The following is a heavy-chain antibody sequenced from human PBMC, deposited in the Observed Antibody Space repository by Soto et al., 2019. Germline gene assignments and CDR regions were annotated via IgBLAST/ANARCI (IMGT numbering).Heavy chain of an antibody. D-gene: IGHD3-10*01. CDR1: GFTFSSYA. J-gene: IGHJ4*02. Sequence: GGSLRLSCAASGFTFSSYAMSWVRQAPGKGLEWVSAISGSGGSTYYADSVKGRFTISRDNSKNTLYLQMNSLRAEDTAVYYSVLWPPYFFAYWGQGTLVTVSS. CDR2: ISGSGGST. CDR3: VLWPPYFFAY. V-gene: IGHV3-23*01.